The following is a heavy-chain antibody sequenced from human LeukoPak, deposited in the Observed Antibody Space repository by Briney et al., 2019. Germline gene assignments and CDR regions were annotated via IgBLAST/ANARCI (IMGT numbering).Heavy chain of an antibody. Sequence: ASVKVSCKASGYTFTSYYMHWVRQAPGQGLEWMGIINPSGGSTSYAQKFQGRVTITRDTSASTAYMELSSLRSEDTAVYYCARGSSGWYGLGAFDIWGQGTMVTVSS. D-gene: IGHD6-19*01. CDR3: ARGSSGWYGLGAFDI. CDR1: GYTFTSYY. V-gene: IGHV1-46*01. CDR2: INPSGGST. J-gene: IGHJ3*02.